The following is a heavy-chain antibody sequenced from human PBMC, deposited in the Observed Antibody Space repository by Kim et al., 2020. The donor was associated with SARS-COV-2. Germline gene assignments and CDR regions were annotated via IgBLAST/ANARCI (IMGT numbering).Heavy chain of an antibody. CDR3: VKGGYSSSWYRGDY. CDR2: IGTDGGST. CDR1: GFTFSNYA. J-gene: IGHJ4*02. V-gene: IGHV3-64D*06. Sequence: GGSLRLSCSASGFTFSNYAMHWVRQAPGKGLEYVSAIGTDGGSTYYADSMKDRFTISRDNSKNTLYLQMSSLRVEDTAVYYCVKGGYSSSWYRGDYWGQGPLVTVSS. D-gene: IGHD6-13*01.